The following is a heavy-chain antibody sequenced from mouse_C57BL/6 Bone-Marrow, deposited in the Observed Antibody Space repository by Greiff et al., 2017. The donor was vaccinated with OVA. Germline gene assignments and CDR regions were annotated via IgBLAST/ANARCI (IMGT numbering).Heavy chain of an antibody. Sequence: VQLQQSGAELARPGASVKLSCKASGYTFTSYGISWVKQRTGQGLEWIGKINTRSGNPYSTEQFQGRATMTADKYSSTTYMGLRSLTSEDSAVYFCARYDYYSNLHYAMDYWGQGTSVTVSS. J-gene: IGHJ4*01. CDR2: INTRSGNP. CDR3: ARYDYYSNLHYAMDY. D-gene: IGHD2-5*01. V-gene: IGHV1-81*01. CDR1: GYTFTSYG.